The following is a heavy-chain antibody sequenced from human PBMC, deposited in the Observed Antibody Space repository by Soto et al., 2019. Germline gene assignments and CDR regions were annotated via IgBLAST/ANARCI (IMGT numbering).Heavy chain of an antibody. V-gene: IGHV3-48*01. CDR2: ISSSSTTI. D-gene: IGHD2-2*01. CDR3: ARDYCRTTSCRFDY. Sequence: GGSLRLSGAASGFTFRSFGMNWVRQAPGKGLEWLSYISSSSTTIYYADSVRGRFTISRDNAKNSVYLQMNSLRAEDTAVYYCARDYCRTTSCRFDYWAREPWSPSPQ. J-gene: IGHJ4*02. CDR1: GFTFRSFG.